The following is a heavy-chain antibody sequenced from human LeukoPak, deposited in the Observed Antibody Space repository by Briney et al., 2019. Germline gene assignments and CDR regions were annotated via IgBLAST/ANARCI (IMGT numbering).Heavy chain of an antibody. CDR2: ISAYNGNT. Sequence: ASVKVSCKASGYTFTSYGIGWVRQAPGQGLEWMGWISAYNGNTNYAQKLQGRVTMTTDTSTSTAYMELRSLRSDDTAVYYCARGRGYSYGYGERFYSMDVWGQGTTVTVSS. CDR1: GYTFTSYG. D-gene: IGHD5-18*01. V-gene: IGHV1-18*01. J-gene: IGHJ6*02. CDR3: ARGRGYSYGYGERFYSMDV.